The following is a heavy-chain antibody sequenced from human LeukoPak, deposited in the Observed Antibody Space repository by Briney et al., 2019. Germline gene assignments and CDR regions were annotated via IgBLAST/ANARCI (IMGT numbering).Heavy chain of an antibody. CDR1: GFTLNSNA. J-gene: IGHJ4*02. CDR3: AKEEVPNDY. D-gene: IGHD2-2*01. V-gene: IGHV3-23*01. Sequence: GGSLGLSCAVSGFTLNSNAMCWVRQAPGKGLEWVSASRIGVTTYYADSVEGRFTISRDTSKNTLYLQMNTLRPEDTAVYYCAKEEVPNDYWGQGTLVTVSS. CDR2: SRIGVTT.